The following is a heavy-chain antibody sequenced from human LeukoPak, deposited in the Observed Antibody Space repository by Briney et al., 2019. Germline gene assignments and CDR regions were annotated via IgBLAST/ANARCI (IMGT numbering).Heavy chain of an antibody. CDR3: ARSGYCSGGGCPHAYYYYYYMDV. J-gene: IGHJ6*03. Sequence: SETLSLTCTVSGGSISSYYWSWIRQPPGKGLEWIGYIHYSGSTNYKPSLKSQVTISVDTSKNQFSLKLSSVTAADTAVYYCARSGYCSGGGCPHAYYYYYYMDVWGKGTTVTISS. CDR2: IHYSGST. CDR1: GGSISSYY. V-gene: IGHV4-59*01. D-gene: IGHD2-15*01.